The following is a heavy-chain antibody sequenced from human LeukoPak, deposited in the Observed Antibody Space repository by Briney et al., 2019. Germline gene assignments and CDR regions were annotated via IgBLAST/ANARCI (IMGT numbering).Heavy chain of an antibody. V-gene: IGHV3-7*01. CDR2: IKQDGSEK. J-gene: IGHJ4*02. CDR3: ARDEDFTMVRGAIMSDY. CDR1: GFTFSSYW. Sequence: PGGSLRLSCAASGFTFSSYWMSWVRQAPGKGLEWVANIKQDGSEKYYVDSVKGRFTISRDNAKNSLYLQMNSLRAEDTAVYYCARDEDFTMVRGAIMSDYWGQGTLVTVSS. D-gene: IGHD3-10*01.